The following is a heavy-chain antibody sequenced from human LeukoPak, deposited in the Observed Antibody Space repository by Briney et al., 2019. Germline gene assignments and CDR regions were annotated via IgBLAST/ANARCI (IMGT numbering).Heavy chain of an antibody. D-gene: IGHD4-17*01. J-gene: IGHJ4*02. CDR2: IYYSGST. V-gene: IGHV4-59*01. Sequence: PSETLSLTCTVSGGSISSYYWSWIRQPPGKGLEWIGYIYYSGSTNYNPSLKSRVTISVDTSKNQFSLKLSSVTAADTAVYYCARAGGSTVSHSDYWGQGTLVTVSS. CDR3: ARAGGSTVSHSDY. CDR1: GGSISSYY.